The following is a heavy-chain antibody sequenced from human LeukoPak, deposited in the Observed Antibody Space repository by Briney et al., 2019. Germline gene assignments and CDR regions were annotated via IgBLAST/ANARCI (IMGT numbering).Heavy chain of an antibody. D-gene: IGHD5-18*01. CDR1: VASISSYY. Sequence: SETLSLPCIVSVASISSYYWTWIRQPPGKGLEWIGFSHHSGGAYYNPSLKSRVTISLDTSKNQFSLKLSSVTAADTAVYYCARQDTAMSYAYDIWGQGTMVIVSS. CDR3: ARQDTAMSYAYDI. V-gene: IGHV4-59*08. J-gene: IGHJ3*02. CDR2: SHHSGGA.